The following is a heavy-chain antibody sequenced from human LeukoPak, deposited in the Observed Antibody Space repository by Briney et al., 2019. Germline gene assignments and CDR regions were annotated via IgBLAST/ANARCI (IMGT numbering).Heavy chain of an antibody. V-gene: IGHV1-69*05. CDR1: GGTFSSYA. D-gene: IGHD5-12*01. J-gene: IGHJ3*02. CDR2: IIPIFGTA. CDR3: ARDSHSGYDLNAFDI. Sequence: SVKVSCKASGGTFSSYAISWVRQVPGQGLEWMGGIIPIFGTANYAQKFQGRVTITTDESTSTAYMELSSLRSEDTAVYYCARDSHSGYDLNAFDIWGQGTMVTVSS.